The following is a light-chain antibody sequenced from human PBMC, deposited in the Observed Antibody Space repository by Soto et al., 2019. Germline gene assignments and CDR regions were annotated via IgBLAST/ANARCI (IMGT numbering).Light chain of an antibody. Sequence: QSVLTQPPSVSGSPGQSVTISCTGTSTDFVSYNRVSWYQQPPGTAPKLIIYEASNRPSGVPGRFSGSKSGNTASLTISGLQAADEADYYCAAWDVSLNVVVFGGGTKLTVL. J-gene: IGLJ2*01. CDR3: AAWDVSLNVVV. CDR2: EAS. CDR1: STDFVSYNR. V-gene: IGLV2-18*01.